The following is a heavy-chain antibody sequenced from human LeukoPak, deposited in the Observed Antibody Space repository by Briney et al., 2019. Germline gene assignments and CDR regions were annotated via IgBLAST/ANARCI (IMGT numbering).Heavy chain of an antibody. J-gene: IGHJ4*01. CDR3: STDPRLLIY. V-gene: IGHV1-8*03. Sequence: ASVKVSCKASGYTFTGYYMHWVRQAPGQGLEWMGWMNPNSGNTGYAQKFQGRVTITRNTSISTAYMELSSLRPDDTALYYCSTDPRLLIYWGHGTLVTVSS. CDR2: MNPNSGNT. CDR1: GYTFTGYY. D-gene: IGHD2-8*01.